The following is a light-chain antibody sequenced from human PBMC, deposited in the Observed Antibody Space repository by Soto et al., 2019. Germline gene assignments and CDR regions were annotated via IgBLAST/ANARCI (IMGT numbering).Light chain of an antibody. CDR2: AAS. CDR1: QSISNH. J-gene: IGKJ1*01. Sequence: DIQMTQNPSSLSASVGDRVTITCRASQSISNHLNWYQQRPGKAPKLLIFAASSLQSGVPSRFSGSRSGPDFTLTISSLQPEDFATYYCQQSYISPPTFGQGTNVDIK. CDR3: QQSYISPPT. V-gene: IGKV1-39*01.